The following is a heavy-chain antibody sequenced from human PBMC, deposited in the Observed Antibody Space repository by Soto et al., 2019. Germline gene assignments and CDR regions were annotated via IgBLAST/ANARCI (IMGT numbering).Heavy chain of an antibody. V-gene: IGHV4-34*01. Sequence: SETLSLTCAVYGGSFSGYYWSWIRQPPGKGLEWIGEINHSGSTNYNPSLKSRVTISVDTSKNQFSLKLSSVTAADTAVYYCARGLKGGIAAHDAFDIWGQGTMVTVSS. D-gene: IGHD6-13*01. CDR2: INHSGST. CDR3: ARGLKGGIAAHDAFDI. CDR1: GGSFSGYY. J-gene: IGHJ3*02.